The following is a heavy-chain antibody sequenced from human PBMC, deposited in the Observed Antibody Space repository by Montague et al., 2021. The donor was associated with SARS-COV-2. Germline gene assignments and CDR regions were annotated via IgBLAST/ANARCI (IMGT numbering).Heavy chain of an antibody. J-gene: IGHJ4*02. Sequence: SETLSLTCTVSGDSISSSRYFWCWLRQPPGKGLDWIGSISFSVSTYYNPSLRSRVTISVDTSKNQISLKLSSVTAADTAVYYCASPNSGRWYYFDYWGQGTLVTASS. CDR1: GDSISSSRYF. V-gene: IGHV4-39*01. CDR2: ISFSVST. CDR3: ASPNSGRWYYFDY. D-gene: IGHD4-23*01.